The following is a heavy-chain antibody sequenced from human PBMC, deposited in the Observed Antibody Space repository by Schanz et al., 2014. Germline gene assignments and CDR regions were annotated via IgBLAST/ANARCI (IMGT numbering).Heavy chain of an antibody. Sequence: QVQLVQSGAEVKKPGASVKVSCKASGYIFCSHGMTWVRQAPGQGPELMGWINAHAGNTQYAQKFQGRVNMTRDTSTSTVYMELSSLRSEDTAVYYCARDGEAAAGCDYWGQGTLVTVSS. CDR3: ARDGEAAAGCDY. J-gene: IGHJ4*02. CDR1: GYIFCSHG. V-gene: IGHV1-8*01. CDR2: INAHAGNT. D-gene: IGHD6-13*01.